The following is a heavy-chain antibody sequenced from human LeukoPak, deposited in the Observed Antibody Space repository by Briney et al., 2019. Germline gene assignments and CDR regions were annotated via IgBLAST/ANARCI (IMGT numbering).Heavy chain of an antibody. CDR2: INPNSGGT. V-gene: IGHV1-2*02. D-gene: IGHD3-3*01. CDR1: GYTFTGYY. CDR3: AAGYYDFWSGYYKDYYYYMDV. J-gene: IGHJ6*03. Sequence: ASVKVSCKASGYTFTGYYMHWVRQAPGQGLEWMGWINPNSGGTNYAQKFQGRVTMTRDTSISTAYMELSRLRSDDTAVYYCAAGYYDFWSGYYKDYYYYMDVWGKGTTVTVSS.